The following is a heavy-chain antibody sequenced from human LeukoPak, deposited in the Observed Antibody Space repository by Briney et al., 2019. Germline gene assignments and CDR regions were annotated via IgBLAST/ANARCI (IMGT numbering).Heavy chain of an antibody. CDR2: ISGSGGTI. CDR1: GFTFNTYG. CDR3: AKAGPYYFDF. Sequence: GGSLRLSCAASGFTFNTYGMTWVRQAPGKGLEWVSAISGSGGTIFYADSVKGRFTISRDNSENTLYLQMDSLGADDTALYYCAKAGPYYFDFWGQGTLVTVSS. V-gene: IGHV3-23*01. J-gene: IGHJ4*02.